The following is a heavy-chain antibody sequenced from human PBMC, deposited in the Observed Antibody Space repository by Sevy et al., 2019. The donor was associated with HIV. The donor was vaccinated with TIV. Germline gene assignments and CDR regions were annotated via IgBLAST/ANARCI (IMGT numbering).Heavy chain of an antibody. Sequence: GGCLRLSCVGSGFTFNMFWMSWVRQAPGKGLEWVANIRGDGRETKYVDSVKGRFTISRDNAKNSLYLQMNSVRVDDLAVYYCARDPQGNYYESSGYSLDYWGQGTPVTVSS. CDR2: IRGDGRET. V-gene: IGHV3-7*01. D-gene: IGHD3-22*01. CDR3: ARDPQGNYYESSGYSLDY. CDR1: GFTFNMFW. J-gene: IGHJ4*02.